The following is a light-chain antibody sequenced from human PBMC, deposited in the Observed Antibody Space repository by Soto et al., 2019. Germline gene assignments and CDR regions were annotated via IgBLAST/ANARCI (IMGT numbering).Light chain of an antibody. J-gene: IGKJ5*01. CDR1: QSISSY. Sequence: EIVLTQSPGTLSLSPGEGATLSCRASQSISSYLAWYQQKPGQAPRLLIYDASNRATGIPARFSGSGPGTDFTLTISSLEPEDFAVYYCQQRSNWPITFGQGTRLEIK. V-gene: IGKV3-11*01. CDR3: QQRSNWPIT. CDR2: DAS.